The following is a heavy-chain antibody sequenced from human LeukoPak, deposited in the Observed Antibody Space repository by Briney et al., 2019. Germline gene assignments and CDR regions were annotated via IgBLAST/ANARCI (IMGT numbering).Heavy chain of an antibody. Sequence: GSLRLSCAASGFSFNNYAMNWVRQPPGKGLEWIGEINHSGSTNYNPSLKSRVTISVDTSKNQFSLKLSSVTAADTAVYYCARGTRGYCSGGSCYTRSHYYYYGMDVWGQGTTVTVSS. D-gene: IGHD2-15*01. V-gene: IGHV4-34*01. CDR1: GFSFNNYA. CDR3: ARGTRGYCSGGSCYTRSHYYYYGMDV. CDR2: INHSGST. J-gene: IGHJ6*02.